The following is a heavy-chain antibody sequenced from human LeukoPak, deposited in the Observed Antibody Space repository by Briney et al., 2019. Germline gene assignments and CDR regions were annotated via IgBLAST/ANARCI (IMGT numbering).Heavy chain of an antibody. CDR3: ARLHCTTSCYVDY. Sequence: SQPLSLTCAISGDSVSSNSAAWNWIRQSPSRGLEGLGRTYRRSKWSNDYAPSVKSRIIINPDTSKNQFSLQLNSETPEDTAVYYCARLHCTTSCYVDYWGQGTLVTVSS. CDR1: GDSVSSNSAA. D-gene: IGHD2-2*01. J-gene: IGHJ4*02. V-gene: IGHV6-1*01. CDR2: TYRRSKWSN.